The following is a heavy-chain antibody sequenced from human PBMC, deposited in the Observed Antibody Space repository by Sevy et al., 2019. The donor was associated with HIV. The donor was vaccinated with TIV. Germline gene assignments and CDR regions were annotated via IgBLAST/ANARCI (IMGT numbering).Heavy chain of an antibody. CDR3: ARSPPVVVVPGAPSWFDP. CDR2: INESGIT. J-gene: IGHJ5*02. V-gene: IGHV4-34*01. Sequence: SETLSLTCAVHYGSFSGYYLNWIRQVPGKGLEWIGEINESGITYYNPSLKSRVTISVDTSKKQFSLKLNSVTAVDSAVYFCARSPPVVVVPGAPSWFDPWGQGTLVTVSS. D-gene: IGHD2-2*01. CDR1: YGSFSGYY.